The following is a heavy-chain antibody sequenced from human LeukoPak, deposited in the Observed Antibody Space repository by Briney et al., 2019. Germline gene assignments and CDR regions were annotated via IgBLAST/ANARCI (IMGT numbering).Heavy chain of an antibody. D-gene: IGHD5-18*01. V-gene: IGHV4-34*01. Sequence: SETLSLTCAVYGGSFSGYYWSWIRQPPGKGLEWIGSIYYSGSTYYNPSLKSRVTISVDTSKNQFSLKLSSVTAADTAVYYCARLRGYSYGGGYWGQGTLVTVSS. J-gene: IGHJ4*02. CDR1: GGSFSGYY. CDR2: IYYSGST. CDR3: ARLRGYSYGGGY.